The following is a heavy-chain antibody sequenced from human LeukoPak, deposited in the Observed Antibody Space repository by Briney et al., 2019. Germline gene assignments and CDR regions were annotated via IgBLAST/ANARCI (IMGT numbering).Heavy chain of an antibody. Sequence: ASVKVSCTASGYTFSTYYLHWVRQAPGQGLEWMGIINPSGGSTTYAQKFQGRVTMTRDTSTTTVYMELSSLRSDDTAVYYCTREGTGYSGYDYSYWGQGTLVTVSS. CDR2: INPSGGST. V-gene: IGHV1-46*03. CDR3: TREGTGYSGYDYSY. J-gene: IGHJ4*02. D-gene: IGHD5-12*01. CDR1: GYTFSTYY.